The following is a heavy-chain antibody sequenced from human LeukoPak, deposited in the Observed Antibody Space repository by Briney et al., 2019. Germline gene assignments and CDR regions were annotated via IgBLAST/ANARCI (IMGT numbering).Heavy chain of an antibody. CDR1: GFTFNSYG. J-gene: IGHJ5*02. CDR3: AKAGSGMATIGP. D-gene: IGHD5-24*01. V-gene: IGHV3-30*18. CDR2: ISYDGSNK. Sequence: GGSLRLSCAASGFTFNSYGMHWVRQAPGKGLEWVAVISYDGSNKYYADSVKGRFTISRDNSKNTLYLQMNSLRAEDTALYYCAKAGSGMATIGPWGQGTLVTVSS.